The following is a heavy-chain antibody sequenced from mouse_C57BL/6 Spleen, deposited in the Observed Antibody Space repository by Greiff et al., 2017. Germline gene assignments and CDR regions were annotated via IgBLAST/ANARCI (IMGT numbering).Heavy chain of an antibody. CDR1: GYTFTSYW. D-gene: IGHD4-1*01. Sequence: QVQLQQPGAELVRPGTSVKLSCKASGYTFTSYWMHWVKQRPGQGLEWIGVIDPSDSYTNYNQKFKGKAILTVDTSSSTAYMQLSSLTSEDSAVYYCASRTDYFDYWGQGTTLTVSS. CDR3: ASRTDYFDY. CDR2: IDPSDSYT. V-gene: IGHV1-59*01. J-gene: IGHJ2*01.